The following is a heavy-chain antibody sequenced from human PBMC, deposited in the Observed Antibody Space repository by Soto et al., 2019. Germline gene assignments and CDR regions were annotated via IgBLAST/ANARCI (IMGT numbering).Heavy chain of an antibody. D-gene: IGHD3-22*01. CDR3: ASYDSSGIDALDI. CDR1: GGSISSYY. CDR2: IYYSGST. Sequence: SETLSLTCTVSGGSISSYYWSWIRQPPGKGLEWIGYIYYSGSTNYNPSLKSRVTISVDTSKNQFSLKLSSVTAADTAVYYCASYDSSGIDALDIWGQGTMVTGSS. V-gene: IGHV4-59*08. J-gene: IGHJ3*02.